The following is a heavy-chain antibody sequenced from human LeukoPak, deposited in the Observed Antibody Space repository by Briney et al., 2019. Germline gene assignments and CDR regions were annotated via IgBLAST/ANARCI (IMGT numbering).Heavy chain of an antibody. D-gene: IGHD3-10*01. CDR3: ARLFYYDSGSASFDY. Sequence: GGSLRLSCAASGFTFNDYWVTWVRQAPGKGLEWVANIKQDGSEKYYVDSLKGRFTISRDNAKISLYLQMNSLRAEDTAVYYCARLFYYDSGSASFDYWGQGTLVTVSS. CDR1: GFTFNDYW. J-gene: IGHJ4*02. V-gene: IGHV3-7*01. CDR2: IKQDGSEK.